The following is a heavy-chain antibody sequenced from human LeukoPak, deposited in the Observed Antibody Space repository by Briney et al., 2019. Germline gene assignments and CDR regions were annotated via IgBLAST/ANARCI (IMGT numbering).Heavy chain of an antibody. V-gene: IGHV1-46*01. J-gene: IGHJ4*02. CDR2: INPSGGST. CDR1: GYTFTSYY. D-gene: IGHD6-19*01. Sequence: ASVKVSCKASGYTFTSYYMHWVRQAPGQGLEWMGIINPSGGSTSYAQKFQGRVTMTKDTSTSTVYMELSSLRSEDTAVYYCARVNGDSSGWYVGFQAGAADYWGQGTLVTVSS. CDR3: ARVNGDSSGWYVGFQAGAADY.